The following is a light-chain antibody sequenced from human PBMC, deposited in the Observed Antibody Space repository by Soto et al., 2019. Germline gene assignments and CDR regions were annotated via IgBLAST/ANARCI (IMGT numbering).Light chain of an antibody. CDR3: SSYTSRSTLV. CDR1: SSNTGAGFD. Sequence: QSVLTQPPSVSGAPGQRVTLSCTGSSSNTGAGFDVHWYQQHPGKAPKLMIYEVSNRPSGVSNRFSGSKSCNTASLTISGLQAEDEADYYCSSYTSRSTLVFGTGTKGTVL. CDR2: EVS. V-gene: IGLV2-14*01. J-gene: IGLJ1*01.